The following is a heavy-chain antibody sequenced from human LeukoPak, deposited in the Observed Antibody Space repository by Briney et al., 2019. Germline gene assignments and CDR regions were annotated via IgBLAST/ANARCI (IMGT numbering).Heavy chain of an antibody. CDR2: INTDRCVT. CDR3: ARVELSSSGSYYFDY. CDR1: GYTFSDFY. Sequence: ASVKVSCKTSGYTFSDFYLHWLRQSPGQGLEWVGRINTDRCVTHSAQKFQDRVTMTRYTSIDTAYMELNSLRSDDTAVYYRARVELSSSGSYYFDYWGQGTLVTVSS. J-gene: IGHJ4*02. D-gene: IGHD3-10*01. V-gene: IGHV1-2*06.